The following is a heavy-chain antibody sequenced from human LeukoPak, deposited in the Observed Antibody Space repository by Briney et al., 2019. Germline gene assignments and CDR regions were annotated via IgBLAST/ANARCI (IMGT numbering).Heavy chain of an antibody. CDR3: ARDIAAPATGFDP. D-gene: IGHD6-13*01. V-gene: IGHV4-39*07. Sequence: PSETLSLTCTVSGGSISSSSYYWGWIRQPPGKGLEWIGSIYYSGSTYYNPSLKSRVTISVDTSKNQFSLKLSSVTAADTAVYYCARDIAAPATGFDPWGQGTLVTVSS. CDR1: GGSISSSSYY. J-gene: IGHJ5*02. CDR2: IYYSGST.